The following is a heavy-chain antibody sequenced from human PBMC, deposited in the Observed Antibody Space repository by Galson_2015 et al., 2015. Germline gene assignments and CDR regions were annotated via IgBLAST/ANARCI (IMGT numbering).Heavy chain of an antibody. CDR1: GFTVSSNY. Sequence: SLRLSCAASGFTVSSNYMSWVRQAPGKGLEWVSVIYSGGTTYYADSVKGRFTISRDNSKNTLYLQMNSLRAEDTAVYYCAREKFPTLVTTLRGWFDPSGQGTLVTVSS. CDR3: AREKFPTLVTTLRGWFDP. D-gene: IGHD4-17*01. J-gene: IGHJ5*02. CDR2: IYSGGTT. V-gene: IGHV3-66*02.